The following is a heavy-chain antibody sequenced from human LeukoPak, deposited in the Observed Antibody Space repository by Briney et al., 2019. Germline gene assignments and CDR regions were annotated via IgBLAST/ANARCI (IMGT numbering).Heavy chain of an antibody. CDR2: ISSSSYI. J-gene: IGHJ4*02. V-gene: IGHV3-21*01. CDR1: GFTFSSYS. CDR3: ARVGRVVMFFDY. Sequence: GGSLRLSCAASGFTFSSYSMNWVRQAPGKGLEWVSSISSSSYIYYAGSVKGRFTISRDNAKNSLYLQMNSLRAEDTAVYYCARVGRVVMFFDYWGQGTLVTVSS. D-gene: IGHD3-3*01.